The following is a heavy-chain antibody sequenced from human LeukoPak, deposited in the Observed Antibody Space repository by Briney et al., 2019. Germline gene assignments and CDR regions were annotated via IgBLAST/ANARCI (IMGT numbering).Heavy chain of an antibody. D-gene: IGHD3-3*01. CDR3: ARRFWSGYYTAGGFDY. J-gene: IGHJ4*02. V-gene: IGHV4-34*01. CDR2: INHSGST. Sequence: ETLSLTCAVYGGSFSGYYWSWIRQPPGKGLEWIGEINHSGSTNYNPSLKSRVAISVDTSKNQFSLKLSSVTAADTAVYYCARRFWSGYYTAGGFDYWGQGTLVTVSS. CDR1: GGSFSGYY.